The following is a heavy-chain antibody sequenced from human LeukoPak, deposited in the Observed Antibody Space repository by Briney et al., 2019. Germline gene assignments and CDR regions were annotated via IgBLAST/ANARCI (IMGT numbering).Heavy chain of an antibody. J-gene: IGHJ3*02. V-gene: IGHV1-46*01. CDR2: INPSGGST. Sequence: ASVKVSCKASGYTFTIYYIHWLRQAPGQGLEWMGIINPSGGSTSYALKFQGRVTMNRDASTSTLYMELSSLRSEDTAVSYCARISDGDPEGAFDIWGQGTMVTASS. D-gene: IGHD4-17*01. CDR3: ARISDGDPEGAFDI. CDR1: GYTFTIYY.